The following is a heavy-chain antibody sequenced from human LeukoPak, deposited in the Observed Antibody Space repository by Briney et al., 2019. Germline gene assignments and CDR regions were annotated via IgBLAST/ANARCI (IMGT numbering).Heavy chain of an antibody. CDR2: INPNSGGT. D-gene: IGHD6-13*01. Sequence: GASVKVSCKASGYTFTGSYMHCVRQAPGQGLEWMGWINPNSGGTNYAQKFQGRVTMTRDTSISTAYMELSRLRSDDTAVYYCARAGLYSSSWWRPPYYYYYGMDVWGQGTTVTVSS. J-gene: IGHJ6*02. V-gene: IGHV1-2*02. CDR1: GYTFTGSY. CDR3: ARAGLYSSSWWRPPYYYYYGMDV.